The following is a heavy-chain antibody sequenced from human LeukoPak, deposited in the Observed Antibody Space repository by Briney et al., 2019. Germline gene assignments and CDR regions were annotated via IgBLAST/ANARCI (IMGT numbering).Heavy chain of an antibody. CDR2: IIPIFGTA. CDR1: GYTFTGYY. J-gene: IGHJ4*02. D-gene: IGHD3-3*01. CDR3: ARRSEPRRNFLEWLLLDY. Sequence: SVKVSCKASGYTFTGYYMHWVRQAPGQGLEWMGGIIPIFGTANYAQKFQGRVTLTTDESTSTVYMELSSLRSEDTAVYYCARRSEPRRNFLEWLLLDYWGQGTLVTVSS. V-gene: IGHV1-69*05.